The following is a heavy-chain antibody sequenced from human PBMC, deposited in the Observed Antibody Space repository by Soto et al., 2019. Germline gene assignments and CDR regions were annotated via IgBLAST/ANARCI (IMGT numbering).Heavy chain of an antibody. V-gene: IGHV1-2*04. D-gene: IGHD3-9*01. J-gene: IGHJ3*01. Sequence: ASVKVSCKASGYTFTGYSIHWVRQAPGQGLERMGWINPNSGDTNYAQKFQDWVTMTGDTSISTAYMELSRLKSDDTAVYYCATSMIFSMPSSFDFWG. CDR3: ATSMIFSMPSSFDF. CDR1: GYTFTGYS. CDR2: INPNSGDT.